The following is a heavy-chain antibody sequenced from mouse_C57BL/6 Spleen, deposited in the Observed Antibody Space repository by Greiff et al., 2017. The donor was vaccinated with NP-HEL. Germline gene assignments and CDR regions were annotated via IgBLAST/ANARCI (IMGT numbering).Heavy chain of an antibody. J-gene: IGHJ2*01. V-gene: IGHV1-26*01. CDR3: ARFYESDY. CDR2: INPNNGGT. CDR1: GYTFTDYY. Sequence: EVQLQQSGPELVKPGASVKISCKASGYTFTDYYMNWVKQSHGKSLEWIGDINPNNGGTSYNQKFKGKATLTVDKSSSTAYMELRSLTSEDSAVYYCARFYESDYWGQGTTLTVSS. D-gene: IGHD1-1*01.